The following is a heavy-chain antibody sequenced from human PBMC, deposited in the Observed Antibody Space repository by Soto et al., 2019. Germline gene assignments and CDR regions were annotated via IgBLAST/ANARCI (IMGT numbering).Heavy chain of an antibody. CDR2: IWYDGSNK. Sequence: GGSLRLSCAASGFTFSSYGMHWVRQAPGKGLEWVAVIWYDGSNKYYADSVKGRFTISRDNSKNTLYLQMNSLRAEDTAVYYCARDSSSSTSCYADWGQGTLVTVSS. J-gene: IGHJ4*02. D-gene: IGHD2-2*01. CDR1: GFTFSSYG. CDR3: ARDSSSSTSCYAD. V-gene: IGHV3-33*01.